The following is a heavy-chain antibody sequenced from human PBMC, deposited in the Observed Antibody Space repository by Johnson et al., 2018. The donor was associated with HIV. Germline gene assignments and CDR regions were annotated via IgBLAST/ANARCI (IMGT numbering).Heavy chain of an antibody. J-gene: IGHJ3*02. Sequence: VQLVESGGGLVQPGGSLRLSCAASGFTVSSNYMSWVRQAPGKGLEWVSVIYSGGSTGYADSVKGRFTISRDNAKNSLYLQMNSLRAEDTALYYCARDSVGARGAFDIWGQGTMVTVSS. D-gene: IGHD1-26*01. CDR3: ARDSVGARGAFDI. CDR1: GFTVSSNY. CDR2: IYSGGST. V-gene: IGHV3-66*01.